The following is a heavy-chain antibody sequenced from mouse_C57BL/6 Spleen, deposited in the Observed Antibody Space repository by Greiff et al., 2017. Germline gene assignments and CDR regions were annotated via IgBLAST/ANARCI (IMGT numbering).Heavy chain of an antibody. D-gene: IGHD2-5*01. J-gene: IGHJ1*03. CDR3: ARNSNYWYFDV. V-gene: IGHV1-26*01. CDR1: GYTFTDYY. Sequence: EVQLQQSGPELVKPGASVKISCKASGYTFTDYYMNWVKQSHGKSLAWIGDINPNNGGTSYNQKFKGKATLTVDKSSSTAYMELRSLTSEDSAVYYCARNSNYWYFDVWGTGTTVTVSS. CDR2: INPNNGGT.